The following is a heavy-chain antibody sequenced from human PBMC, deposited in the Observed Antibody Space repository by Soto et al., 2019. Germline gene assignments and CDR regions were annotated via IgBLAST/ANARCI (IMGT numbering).Heavy chain of an antibody. Sequence: EVQLVESGGGLVQPGGSLRLSCAASGFTFSSYAMHWVHQAPGKGLEYVSAISSYGGSTYYANSVKCRFTISRDNSKNTLYLQMGSLRAEDMAVYYCARDPDSSGYYYFDYWGQGTLVTVSS. D-gene: IGHD3-22*01. J-gene: IGHJ4*02. CDR3: ARDPDSSGYYYFDY. CDR1: GFTFSSYA. V-gene: IGHV3-64*01. CDR2: ISSYGGST.